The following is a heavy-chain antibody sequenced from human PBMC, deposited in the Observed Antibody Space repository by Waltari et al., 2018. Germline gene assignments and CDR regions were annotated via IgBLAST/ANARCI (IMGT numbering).Heavy chain of an antibody. Sequence: EVHLVESGGGLVQPGGSLRLSCAASGFNFDDYSMHWVRQFPGKGLEWVSGITWNSDNVDYVDSVRGRFSISRDNAKNFLFLTMNSLKPEDTALYYCARDTGEYRVLDYWGQGTLVTVSS. CDR2: ITWNSDNV. CDR1: GFNFDDYS. D-gene: IGHD4-17*01. V-gene: IGHV3-9*01. CDR3: ARDTGEYRVLDY. J-gene: IGHJ4*02.